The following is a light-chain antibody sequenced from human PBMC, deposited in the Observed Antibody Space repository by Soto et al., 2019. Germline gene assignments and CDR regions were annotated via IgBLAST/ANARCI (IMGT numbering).Light chain of an antibody. Sequence: EIVLTQFPATLSVSPGERATLSCWASHTVGNNLAWYQQKPGQGPRLLMYDISTRASGVPARFSGSGSGTEFTLTISNLQSEDSAVYHCHQYSNTFRTFGQGTKVDIK. CDR2: DIS. CDR1: HTVGNN. J-gene: IGKJ1*01. V-gene: IGKV3-15*01. CDR3: HQYSNTFRT.